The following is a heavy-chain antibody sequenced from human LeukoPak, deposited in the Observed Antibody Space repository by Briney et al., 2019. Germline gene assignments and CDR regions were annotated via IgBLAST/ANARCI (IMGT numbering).Heavy chain of an antibody. V-gene: IGHV4-59*12. J-gene: IGHJ4*02. CDR1: GGSISSYY. Sequence: SETLSLTCTVSGGSISSYYWSWIRQPPGKGLEWIGYIYYSGSTNYNPSLKSRVTMSVDTSKNQFSLKLSSVTAADTAVYYCARDKGFGELSYFDYWGQGTLVTVSS. D-gene: IGHD3-10*01. CDR3: ARDKGFGELSYFDY. CDR2: IYYSGST.